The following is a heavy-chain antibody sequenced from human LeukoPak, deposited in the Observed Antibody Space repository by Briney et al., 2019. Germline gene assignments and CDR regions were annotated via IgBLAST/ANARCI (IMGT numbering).Heavy chain of an antibody. Sequence: APVTVSCMACLYTFTSYYMHWVRQAPGQGVAWMGLINPRGNNTNYVQTLQGRDAMTRDTATATVCMELSRLRSDDTAVYYYARGQGANWGPFDIWGQGTMVTVSS. J-gene: IGHJ3*02. D-gene: IGHD7-27*01. V-gene: IGHV1-46*01. CDR2: INPRGNNT. CDR1: LYTFTSYY. CDR3: ARGQGANWGPFDI.